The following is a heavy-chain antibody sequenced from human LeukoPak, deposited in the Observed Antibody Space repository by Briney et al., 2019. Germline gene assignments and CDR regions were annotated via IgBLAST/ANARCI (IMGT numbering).Heavy chain of an antibody. V-gene: IGHV3-23*01. CDR1: GFTFSSYA. Sequence: PGGSPRLSCATSGFTFSSYAMSWVRQAPGKGLEWVSGITTSGGTTFYADSVKGRFTISSDYSKNTLYLQMNSLRAEDTAVYYCAIKSRTSSPPIHWGQGTLVTVSS. J-gene: IGHJ4*02. D-gene: IGHD2-2*01. CDR2: ITTSGGTT. CDR3: AIKSRTSSPPIH.